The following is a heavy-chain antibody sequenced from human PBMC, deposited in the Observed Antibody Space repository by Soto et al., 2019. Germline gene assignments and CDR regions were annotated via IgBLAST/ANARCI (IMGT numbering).Heavy chain of an antibody. CDR1: GYSFTSYW. V-gene: IGHV5-51*01. CDR3: ARSDPQSIAARPPPSGPLDS. D-gene: IGHD6-6*01. CDR2: IYPGDSDT. J-gene: IGHJ3*02. Sequence: GESLKISCKGSGYSFTSYWIGWVRQMPGKGLEWMGIIYPGDSDTRYSPSFQGQVTISADKSISTAYLQWSSLKASDTAMYYCARSDPQSIAARPPPSGPLDSWGQGKMVT.